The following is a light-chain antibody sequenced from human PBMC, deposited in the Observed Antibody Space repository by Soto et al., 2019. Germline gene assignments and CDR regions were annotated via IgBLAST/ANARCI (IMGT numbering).Light chain of an antibody. CDR3: QQRSNWPRT. Sequence: EIVLTQSPATLSLSPGERATLSCRASQSVSIYLAWYQQKPGQAPRLLIYDASNRATGIPARFSGSGSGTDFTLTISSLEPEDFAVYYCQQRSNWPRTFGQGTKVEIK. J-gene: IGKJ1*01. V-gene: IGKV3-11*01. CDR1: QSVSIY. CDR2: DAS.